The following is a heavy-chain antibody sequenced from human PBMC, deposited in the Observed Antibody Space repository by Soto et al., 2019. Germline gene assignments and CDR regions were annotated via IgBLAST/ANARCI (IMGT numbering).Heavy chain of an antibody. D-gene: IGHD3-3*01. CDR2: IVVGSGNT. J-gene: IGHJ4*02. Sequence: KVSCKASGFTFTSSAMQWVRQARGQRLEWIGWIVVGSGNTNYAQKFQERVTITRDMSTSTAYMELSSLRSEDTAVYYCATSYYDFWSGYYGADYWGQGTLVTVSS. CDR1: GFTFTSSA. V-gene: IGHV1-58*02. CDR3: ATSYYDFWSGYYGADY.